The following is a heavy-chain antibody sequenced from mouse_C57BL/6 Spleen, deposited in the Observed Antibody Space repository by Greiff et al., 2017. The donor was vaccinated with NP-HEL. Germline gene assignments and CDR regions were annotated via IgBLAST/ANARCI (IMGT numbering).Heavy chain of an antibody. CDR3: ARNENYYDYDGRAMDY. J-gene: IGHJ4*01. V-gene: IGHV1-76*01. CDR1: GYTFTDYY. D-gene: IGHD2-4*01. CDR2: IYPGSGNT. Sequence: QVQLKESGAELVRPGASVKLSCKASGYTFTDYYINWVKQRPGQGLEWIARIYPGSGNTYYNEKFKGKATLTAEKSSSTAYMQLSSLTSEDSAVYFCARNENYYDYDGRAMDYWGQGTSVTVSS.